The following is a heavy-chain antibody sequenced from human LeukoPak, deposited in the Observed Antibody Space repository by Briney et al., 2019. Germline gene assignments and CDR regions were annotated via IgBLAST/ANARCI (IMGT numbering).Heavy chain of an antibody. CDR3: ARGLPPRRNYDSSGYYSYYFDY. CDR1: GYTFTSYG. Sequence: RWASVKVSCKASGYTFTSYGISWVRQAPGQGLEWMGWISAYNGHTIYAQKLQGRVTMTTDTSTSTAHMELRSLRSDDTAVYYCARGLPPRRNYDSSGYYSYYFDYWGQGTLVTVSS. J-gene: IGHJ4*02. D-gene: IGHD3-22*01. V-gene: IGHV1-18*01. CDR2: ISAYNGHT.